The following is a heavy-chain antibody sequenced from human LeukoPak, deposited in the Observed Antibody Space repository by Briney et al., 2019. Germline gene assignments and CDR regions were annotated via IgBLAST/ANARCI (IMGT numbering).Heavy chain of an antibody. CDR3: ARDRGYDFLIDY. J-gene: IGHJ4*02. D-gene: IGHD1-20*01. CDR1: GGSISSSSNY. V-gene: IGHV4-39*07. Sequence: SETLSLTCTVSGGSISSSSNYWGWIRQPPGKGLEWIGSIYYSGSTYYNPSLKSRVTISVDTSKNQFSLKLSSVTAADTAVYYCARDRGYDFLIDYWGQGTLVTVSS. CDR2: IYYSGST.